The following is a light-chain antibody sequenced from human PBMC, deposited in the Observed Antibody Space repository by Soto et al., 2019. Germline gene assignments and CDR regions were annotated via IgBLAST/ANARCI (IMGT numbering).Light chain of an antibody. Sequence: QSALTQPASVSGSPGQSITISCTGTSSDFGSYNLVSWYRHHPGEAPKLIIYEGNKRPSGVSDRFSASKSGNTASLTISGLQAEDEADYYCCSSGSNTLVFGGGTKLTVL. V-gene: IGLV2-23*01. CDR3: CSSGSNTLV. CDR1: SSDFGSYNL. J-gene: IGLJ3*02. CDR2: EGN.